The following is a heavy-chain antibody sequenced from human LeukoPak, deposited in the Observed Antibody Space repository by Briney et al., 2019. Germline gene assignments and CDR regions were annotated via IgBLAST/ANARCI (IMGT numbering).Heavy chain of an antibody. J-gene: IGHJ5*02. CDR2: INPNSGGT. CDR1: GSTLTGYY. Sequence: ASVKVSCKASGSTLTGYYMHWVRQAPGQGLEWMGWINPNSGGTNYALKFQGRVTMTRDTSISTAYMEPSRLRSDDTAVYYCARAPGGYCSGGSCPNWFDPWGQGTLVTVSS. CDR3: ARAPGGYCSGGSCPNWFDP. D-gene: IGHD2-15*01. V-gene: IGHV1-2*02.